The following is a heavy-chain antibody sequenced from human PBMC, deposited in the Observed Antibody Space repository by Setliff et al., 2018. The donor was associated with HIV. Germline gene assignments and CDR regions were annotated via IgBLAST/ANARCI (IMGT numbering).Heavy chain of an antibody. Sequence: GGSLRLSCAASRFTFSNYVMSWVRQAPGRGLEWVSSISPGGIDTYYADSVKGRFTISRDNSKNTLYLQMNSLRAEDTAVYYCARSRSTRDAFDTWGQGTMVTVSS. J-gene: IGHJ3*02. CDR1: RFTFSNYV. CDR3: ARSRSTRDAFDT. CDR2: ISPGGIDT. D-gene: IGHD2-2*01. V-gene: IGHV3-23*01.